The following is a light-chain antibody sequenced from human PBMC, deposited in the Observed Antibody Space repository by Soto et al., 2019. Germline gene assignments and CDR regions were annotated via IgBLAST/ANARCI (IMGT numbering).Light chain of an antibody. CDR2: ATS. V-gene: IGKV3-15*01. CDR1: ESVTSS. CDR3: QQYNHWPRMLS. J-gene: IGKJ4*01. Sequence: EIVMTQSPATLSVSPGDRATLSCRASESVTSSLAWYQQRPRQAPRLLIYATSSRASDVPARFSGTGSGTEFTLTIASLQSEDFAIYYCQQYNHWPRMLSFGGGTKVDIK.